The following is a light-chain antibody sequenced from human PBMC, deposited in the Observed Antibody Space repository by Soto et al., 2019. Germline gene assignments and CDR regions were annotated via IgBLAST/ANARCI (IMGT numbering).Light chain of an antibody. CDR3: AAWDDGLNGWL. CDR1: NSNVGNNT. CDR2: GND. J-gene: IGLJ3*02. V-gene: IGLV1-44*01. Sequence: QSVLTQPPSASGTPGQRVTISCSGSNSNVGNNTVNWYQQFPGTSPSLLIEGNDQRPSGGPDRFSGSKSANSASLAISGLKAEDEADYYCAAWDDGLNGWLFGGGTKVTVL.